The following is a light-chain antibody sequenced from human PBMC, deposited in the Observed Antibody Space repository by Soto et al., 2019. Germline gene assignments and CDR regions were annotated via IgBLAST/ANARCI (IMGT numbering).Light chain of an antibody. CDR3: QQYNSYLYT. V-gene: IGKV1-5*01. CDR1: QSISSW. CDR2: DAS. Sequence: DIQMTQSPSTLSASVGDRVTITCRASQSISSWLAWYQQKPGKAPKLLIYDASSLESGVPSRFSGSGSGTEFTLTLSSLQPDDSATYYCQQYNSYLYTFRQGTKLEIK. J-gene: IGKJ2*01.